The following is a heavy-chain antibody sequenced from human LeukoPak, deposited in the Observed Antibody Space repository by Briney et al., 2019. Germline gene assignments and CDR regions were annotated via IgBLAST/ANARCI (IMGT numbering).Heavy chain of an antibody. CDR1: GFTFSSYG. CDR3: ATAGITGTTGLDY. V-gene: IGHV3-33*01. J-gene: IGHJ4*02. D-gene: IGHD1-20*01. Sequence: GRSLRLSCAASGFTFSSYGMHWVRQAPGKGLEWVAVIWYDGSNKYYADSVKGRFTISRDNSKNTLYLQMNSLRAEDTAVYYCATAGITGTTGLDYWGQGTLVTVSS. CDR2: IWYDGSNK.